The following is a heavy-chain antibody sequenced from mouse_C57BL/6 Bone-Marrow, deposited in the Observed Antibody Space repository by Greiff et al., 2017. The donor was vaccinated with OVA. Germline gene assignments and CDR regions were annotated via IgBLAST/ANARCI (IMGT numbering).Heavy chain of an antibody. CDR2: ISDGGSYT. D-gene: IGHD1-1*01. CDR1: GFTFSSYA. J-gene: IGHJ2*01. Sequence: EVQRVESGGGLVKPGGSLKLSCAASGFTFSSYAMSWVRQTPEKRLEWVATISDGGSYTYYPDNVKGRFTISRDNAKNNLYLQMSHLKSEDTAMYYCARDHSREYWGQGTTLTVSS. CDR3: ARDHSREY. V-gene: IGHV5-4*01.